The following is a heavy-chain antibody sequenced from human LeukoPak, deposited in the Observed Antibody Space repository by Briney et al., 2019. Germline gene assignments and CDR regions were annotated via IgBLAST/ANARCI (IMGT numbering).Heavy chain of an antibody. D-gene: IGHD5-12*01. Sequence: GGSLRLSCAASGLTFSSYAMSWVRPAPGKGLDWVSAISGSGGSTYYADSVKGRFTISRDNSKNTLYLQMNSLRAEDTAVYYCAKEGGYEMYYFDYWGQGTLVTVSS. V-gene: IGHV3-23*01. CDR1: GLTFSSYA. CDR2: ISGSGGST. CDR3: AKEGGYEMYYFDY. J-gene: IGHJ4*02.